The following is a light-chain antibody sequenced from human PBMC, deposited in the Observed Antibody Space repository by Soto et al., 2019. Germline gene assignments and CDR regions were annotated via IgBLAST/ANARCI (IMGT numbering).Light chain of an antibody. CDR1: PTVSSN. V-gene: IGKV3-15*01. CDR3: QQYNNWPPFT. J-gene: IGKJ3*01. Sequence: EAGMTQSPATLSVSPGESATLSCRASPTVSSNLAWYKHKPGQAPRLLIYGASTRATGIPARFSGSGSGTDFTLAIINLQSEDSAVYFCQQYNNWPPFTSGPGTKVDIK. CDR2: GAS.